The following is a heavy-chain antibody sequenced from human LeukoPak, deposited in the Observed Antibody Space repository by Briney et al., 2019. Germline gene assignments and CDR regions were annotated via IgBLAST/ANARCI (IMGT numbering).Heavy chain of an antibody. D-gene: IGHD3-3*01. CDR1: DGSISSSSYY. Sequence: SETLSLTCTVSDGSISSSSYYWGWIRQPPGKGLEWIGSINYSGSTYYNPSLKSRVTISIVTSKNQFSLQLSSVTAADTAVYYCARVHSDFWSGYSYYFDYWGQGTLVTVSS. CDR2: INYSGST. J-gene: IGHJ4*02. V-gene: IGHV4-39*07. CDR3: ARVHSDFWSGYSYYFDY.